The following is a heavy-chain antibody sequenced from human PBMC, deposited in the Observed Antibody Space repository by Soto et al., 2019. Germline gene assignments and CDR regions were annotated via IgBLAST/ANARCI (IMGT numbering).Heavy chain of an antibody. V-gene: IGHV1-18*01. D-gene: IGHD3-10*01. CDR3: ARRGVLPDY. J-gene: IGHJ4*02. Sequence: QVHLVQSGAEVKKPGASVKVSCKASGYTFTRYGISWVRQAPGQGLEWMGWISADNGNTNNAQKLQGRVTMTTDTSTTTGYMELRSLISDDAAVYYCARRGVLPDYWGQGTLVTVSS. CDR2: ISADNGNT. CDR1: GYTFTRYG.